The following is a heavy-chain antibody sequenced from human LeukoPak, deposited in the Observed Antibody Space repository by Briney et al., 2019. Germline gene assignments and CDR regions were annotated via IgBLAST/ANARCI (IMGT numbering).Heavy chain of an antibody. V-gene: IGHV1-69*04. D-gene: IGHD6-19*01. CDR3: ANRVSSGWYRNAFDI. CDR1: GGTFSSYA. J-gene: IGHJ3*02. CDR2: IIPILGIA. Sequence: SVKVSCEASGGTFSSYAISWVRQAPGQGLEWMGRIIPILGIANYAQKFQGRVTITADKSTSTAYMELSSLRSEDTAVYYCANRVSSGWYRNAFDIWGQGTMVTVSS.